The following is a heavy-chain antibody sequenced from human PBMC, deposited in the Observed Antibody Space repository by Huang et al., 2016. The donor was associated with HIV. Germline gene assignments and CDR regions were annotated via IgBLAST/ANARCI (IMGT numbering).Heavy chain of an antibody. J-gene: IGHJ5*01. CDR1: GAPFSGHY. Sequence: QVQLQQWGAGLLKPAETLSLTCAVYGAPFSGHYWNWIRQSPGKGLEGIGQINHSGSTTYNPSLKSRLTISVDASKKQFSLKMTSVTAADTAVYYCAREIMITFGGPFDSWGQGTLVTVSS. D-gene: IGHD3-16*01. CDR2: INHSGST. CDR3: AREIMITFGGPFDS. V-gene: IGHV4-34*02.